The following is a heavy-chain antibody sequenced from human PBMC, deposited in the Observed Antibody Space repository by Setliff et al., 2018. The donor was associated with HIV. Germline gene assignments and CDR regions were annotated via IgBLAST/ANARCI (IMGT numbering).Heavy chain of an antibody. CDR3: ARIGYDSG. CDR1: GFTFSSHN. D-gene: IGHD6-19*01. CDR2: ISGNSNYI. V-gene: IGHV3-21*01. Sequence: PGGSLRLSCAASGFTFSSHNMNWVRQVPGKGLEWVSSISGNSNYIYYADSVKGRFTISRDNAKNSLYLQMNSLRAEDTAVYYCARIGYDSGWGQGTLVTVSS. J-gene: IGHJ4*02.